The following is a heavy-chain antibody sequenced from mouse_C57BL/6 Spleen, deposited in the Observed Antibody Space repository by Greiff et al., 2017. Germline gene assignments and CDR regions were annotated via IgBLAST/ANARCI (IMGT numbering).Heavy chain of an antibody. V-gene: IGHV1-53*01. CDR2: INPSNGGT. CDR3: ARTSPVDPSFAY. CDR1: GYTFTSYW. D-gene: IGHD1-1*01. J-gene: IGHJ3*01. Sequence: QVQLKQSGTELVKPGASVKLSCKASGYTFTSYWMHWVKQRPGQGLEWIGNINPSNGGTNYNEKFKSKATLTVDKSSSTAYMQLSSLTSEDSAVYYCARTSPVDPSFAYWGQGTLVTVSA.